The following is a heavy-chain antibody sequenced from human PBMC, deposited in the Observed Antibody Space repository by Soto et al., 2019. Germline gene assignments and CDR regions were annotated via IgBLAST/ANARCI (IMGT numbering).Heavy chain of an antibody. V-gene: IGHV4-34*01. Sequence: PSETLSLTCAVYGGSFSGYYWSWIRQAPGKGLEWIGEINHSGSTNYNPSLKSRVTISVDTSKNQFSLKLSSVTAADTAVYYCARVEVGYSRYGGPDYWGQGTLVTVS. D-gene: IGHD6-13*01. J-gene: IGHJ4*02. CDR1: GGSFSGYY. CDR2: INHSGST. CDR3: ARVEVGYSRYGGPDY.